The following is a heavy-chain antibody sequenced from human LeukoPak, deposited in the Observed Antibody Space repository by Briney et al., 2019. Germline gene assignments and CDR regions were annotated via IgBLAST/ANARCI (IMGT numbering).Heavy chain of an antibody. V-gene: IGHV4-59*08. CDR2: IYYSGST. CDR3: ARQSEPPRRDIVVVPAAIYYFDY. J-gene: IGHJ4*02. D-gene: IGHD2-2*01. CDR1: GGSISSYY. Sequence: PSETLSLTCTVSGGSISSYYWSWIRQPPGKGLEWIGYIYYSGSTNYNPSLKSRVTISVDTSKNQFSLKLSSVTAADTAVYYCARQSEPPRRDIVVVPAAIYYFDYWGQGTLVTVSS.